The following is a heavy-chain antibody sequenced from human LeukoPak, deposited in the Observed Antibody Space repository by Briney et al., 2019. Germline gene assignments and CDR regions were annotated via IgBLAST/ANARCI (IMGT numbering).Heavy chain of an antibody. CDR1: DGNVSSGSYY. CDR2: IYYSGST. D-gene: IGHD1-26*01. Sequence: SETVSLTCTVSDGNVSSGSYYWSWIRQPPGKGLEWIGYIYYSGSTNYNPSLKSRVTISVDTSKNQFSLKLSSVTAADTAVYYCARRIVGATVDYWGQGTLVTVSS. V-gene: IGHV4-61*01. J-gene: IGHJ4*02. CDR3: ARRIVGATVDY.